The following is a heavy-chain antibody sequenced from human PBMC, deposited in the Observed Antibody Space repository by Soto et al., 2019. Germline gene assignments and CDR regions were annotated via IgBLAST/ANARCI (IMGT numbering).Heavy chain of an antibody. D-gene: IGHD3-16*01. Sequence: EVQLVESGGGLVQPGGSLRLSCAASGFTVSSNHMSWVRQAPGKGLEWVSLIYSGGSTYYGDSVKGRFTFSRDNSQNTLYLQMNSLRAEDTAVYYCAGPGEQHRYWGQGTLVTVSS. CDR2: IYSGGST. CDR1: GFTVSSNH. CDR3: AGPGEQHRY. V-gene: IGHV3-66*01. J-gene: IGHJ4*02.